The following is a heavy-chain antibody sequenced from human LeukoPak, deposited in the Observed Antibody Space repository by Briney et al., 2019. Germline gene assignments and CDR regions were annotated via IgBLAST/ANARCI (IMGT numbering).Heavy chain of an antibody. V-gene: IGHV4-39*07. J-gene: IGHJ6*03. Sequence: KPSETLSLTCTVSGGSISSSSYYWGWIRQPPGKGLEWIGSIYYSGSTYYNPSLKSRVTISVDTSKNQFSLKLSSVTAADTAVYYCARVVFGGKNYYYYMDVWGKGTTVTVSS. CDR3: ARVVFGGKNYYYYMDV. CDR2: IYYSGST. D-gene: IGHD2-15*01. CDR1: GGSISSSSYY.